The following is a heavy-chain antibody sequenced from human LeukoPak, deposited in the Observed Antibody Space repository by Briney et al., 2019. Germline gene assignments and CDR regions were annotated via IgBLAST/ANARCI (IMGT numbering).Heavy chain of an antibody. J-gene: IGHJ4*02. V-gene: IGHV3-7*01. CDR2: IKQDGSEK. D-gene: IGHD6-19*01. Sequence: PGGSLRLSCAASGFTFSNFWMNWVRQAPGKGLEWVANIKQDGSEKYYVDSVKGRFTISRDNAKNSLYLQMNNLRAEDTALYYCVRDQYSSGSLWGQGTLVTVSP. CDR3: VRDQYSSGSL. CDR1: GFTFSNFW.